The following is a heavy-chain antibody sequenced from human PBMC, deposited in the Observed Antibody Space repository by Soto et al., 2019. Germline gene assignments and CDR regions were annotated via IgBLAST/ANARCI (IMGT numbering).Heavy chain of an antibody. D-gene: IGHD3-9*01. V-gene: IGHV4-31*03. Sequence: QVQLQESGPGLVKPSQTLSLTCTVSGGSINSGGYYWSWIRQHPGKGLEWMGYISYSGRSYYNPSLKSRVTISLDTSKNQFYLKLSSVTAADTAVYYCARWANHYDILTGLDYWCQGILVTVSS. CDR3: ARWANHYDILTGLDY. CDR2: ISYSGRS. CDR1: GGSINSGGYY. J-gene: IGHJ4*02.